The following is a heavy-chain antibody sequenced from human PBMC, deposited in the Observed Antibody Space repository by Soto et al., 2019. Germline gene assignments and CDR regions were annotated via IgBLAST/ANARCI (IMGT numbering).Heavy chain of an antibody. D-gene: IGHD6-19*01. J-gene: IGHJ4*02. CDR2: ISGSGGII. Sequence: EVQLLESGGGLVQPGGSLRLSCAASGFTFSSYAMSWVRQAPGKGLEWVSGISGSGGIIYHVDSVKGRFTISRGNSKNTLYLQMNSLRAGDTAVYYCARGSRTTYSSGWYYDYWGQGALVTVSS. CDR1: GFTFSSYA. CDR3: ARGSRTTYSSGWYYDY. V-gene: IGHV3-23*01.